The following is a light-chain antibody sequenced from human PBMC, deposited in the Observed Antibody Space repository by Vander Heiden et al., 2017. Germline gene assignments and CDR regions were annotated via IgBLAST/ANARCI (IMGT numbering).Light chain of an antibody. V-gene: IGKV1-9*01. CDR1: QGINSY. Sequence: DIQVTQSPSFLSASVGDTVTITCRASQGINSYLTWYQQQPGKAPKLLIYAASTLQSGVPSRFSGSGSGTEFTLTISSLQPEDSATYFCQQVNTYPYTFGQGTKLE. J-gene: IGKJ2*01. CDR3: QQVNTYPYT. CDR2: AAS.